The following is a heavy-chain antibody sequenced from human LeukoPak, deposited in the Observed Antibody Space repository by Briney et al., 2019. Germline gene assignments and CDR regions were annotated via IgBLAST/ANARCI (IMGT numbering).Heavy chain of an antibody. Sequence: GGSLRLSCAASGFTFSSYAMHWVRQAPGKGLEWVAVISYDGSNKYYADSVKGRFTISRDNSKNTLYLQMNSLRAEDTAVYYCANPTVAGTPYFDYWGQGTLVTVSS. V-gene: IGHV3-30*04. D-gene: IGHD6-19*01. CDR2: ISYDGSNK. CDR3: ANPTVAGTPYFDY. CDR1: GFTFSSYA. J-gene: IGHJ4*02.